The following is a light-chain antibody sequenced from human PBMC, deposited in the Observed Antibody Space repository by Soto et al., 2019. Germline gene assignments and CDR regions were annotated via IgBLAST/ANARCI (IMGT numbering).Light chain of an antibody. CDR2: AAS. J-gene: IGKJ4*01. CDR1: QSISNY. V-gene: IGKV1-39*01. CDR3: QQSFSIPLT. Sequence: DIQMTQSPSSLSASVGDRVTITCRASQSISNYLIWYQQKPGKVPKLLIYAASTLQSGVPSRFSGSGSGTDFTLTISSLQPEDFATYYCQQSFSIPLTFGGGTKVEIK.